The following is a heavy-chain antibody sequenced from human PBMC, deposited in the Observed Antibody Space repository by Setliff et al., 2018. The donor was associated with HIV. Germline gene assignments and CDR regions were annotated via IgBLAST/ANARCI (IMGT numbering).Heavy chain of an antibody. J-gene: IGHJ4*02. CDR2: IIPMLRAT. Sequence: SVKVSCKTSGDTFKTYSISWVRQAPGQGLEWMGGIIPMLRATKYAQRFQGRVTITADESTSTAYMELSSLRSEDTAFYYCAGLYGDKGGGYWGQGTLVTVSS. D-gene: IGHD4-17*01. CDR1: GDTFKTYS. V-gene: IGHV1-69*13. CDR3: AGLYGDKGGGY.